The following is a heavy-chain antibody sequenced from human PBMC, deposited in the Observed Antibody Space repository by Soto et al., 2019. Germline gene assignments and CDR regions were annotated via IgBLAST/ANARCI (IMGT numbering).Heavy chain of an antibody. J-gene: IGHJ5*02. CDR1: GGSISKNSLY. D-gene: IGHD6-19*01. CDR3: VTYSSSTGWFVP. V-gene: IGHV4-39*01. CDR2: MRYSGTT. Sequence: SETLSLTCTVSGGSISKNSLYWTWIRQSPEKGLEWIGSMRYSGTTYYNSSLKSRVTIFVDTSKNQFSLELRSVTAADTAIYYCVTYSSSTGWFVPWGQGTLVTVSS.